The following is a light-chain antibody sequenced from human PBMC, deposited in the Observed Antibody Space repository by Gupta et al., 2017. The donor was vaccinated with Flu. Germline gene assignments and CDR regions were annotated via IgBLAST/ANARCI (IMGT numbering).Light chain of an antibody. V-gene: IGLV3-1*01. CDR3: QAGDRTTEV. Sequence: CGKQKKPGQAPVLVIFKKTKRPAGSPERCSGSNSGNTATLTIIGTQTMDEADYDCQAGDRTTEVFGGGTKVTVL. J-gene: IGLJ2*01. CDR2: KKT.